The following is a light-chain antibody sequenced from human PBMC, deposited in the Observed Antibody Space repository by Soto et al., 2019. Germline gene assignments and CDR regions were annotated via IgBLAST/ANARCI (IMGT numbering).Light chain of an antibody. J-gene: IGKJ4*01. CDR2: AAS. Sequence: DIQMTQSPSSLSATVGDRVTIACRASQNIRTYLNWYQQNPGKAPKLLIYAASNLHSGVPSRFSGSGSGTDFTLNISSLQPEDFATYYCQRAYRKNPFGGGTKVEIK. CDR3: QRAYRKNP. CDR1: QNIRTY. V-gene: IGKV1-39*01.